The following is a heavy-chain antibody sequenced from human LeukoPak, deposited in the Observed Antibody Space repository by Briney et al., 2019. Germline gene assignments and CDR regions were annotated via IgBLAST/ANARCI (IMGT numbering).Heavy chain of an antibody. CDR1: GFTFSNAW. D-gene: IGHD1-26*01. J-gene: IGHJ5*02. CDR3: QVGSYYGEDWFDP. V-gene: IGHV3-15*01. Sequence: GGSLRLSCAASGFTFSNAWMSWVRQAPGKGLEWVGRIKSKTDGGTTDYAAPVKGRFTISRDDSKNTLYLQMNSLKTEDTAVYYCQVGSYYGEDWFDPWGQGTLVTVSS. CDR2: IKSKTDGGTT.